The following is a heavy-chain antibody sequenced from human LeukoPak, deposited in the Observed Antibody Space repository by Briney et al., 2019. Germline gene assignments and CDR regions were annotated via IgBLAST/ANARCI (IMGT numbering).Heavy chain of an antibody. D-gene: IGHD3-3*01. Sequence: HPGGSLRLSCAASGFTFSSYAMSWVRQAPGKGLEWVSAISGSGGSTYYADSVKGRFTISRDNAKNSLYLQMNSLRAEDTAVYYCARGPTHYDFRDHTYFDYWGQGTLVTVSS. CDR3: ARGPTHYDFRDHTYFDY. J-gene: IGHJ4*02. CDR1: GFTFSSYA. CDR2: ISGSGGST. V-gene: IGHV3-23*01.